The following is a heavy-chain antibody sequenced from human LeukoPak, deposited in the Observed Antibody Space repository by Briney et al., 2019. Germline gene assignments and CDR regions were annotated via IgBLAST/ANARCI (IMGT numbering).Heavy chain of an antibody. Sequence: SETLSLTCAVYGGSFSGYYWSWIRQPPGKGLEWIGEINHSGSTNYNPSLKSRVTISVDTSKNQFSLKLSSVTAADTAVCYCARGDCSSTICYSPMDVWGKGTTVTVSS. D-gene: IGHD2-2*01. CDR1: GGSFSGYY. J-gene: IGHJ6*03. CDR2: INHSGST. V-gene: IGHV4-34*01. CDR3: ARGDCSSTICYSPMDV.